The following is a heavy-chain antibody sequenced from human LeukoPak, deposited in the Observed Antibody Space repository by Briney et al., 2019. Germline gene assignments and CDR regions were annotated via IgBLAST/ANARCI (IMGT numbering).Heavy chain of an antibody. V-gene: IGHV3-11*04. CDR3: ARDYYDSSGYPVYFDY. CDR1: GFTFRDYY. Sequence: PGGSLRLSCTASGFTFRDYYVTWIRQAPGKGLEWVSYIRSIGSSTAYADSVKGRFTISRDNAKNSLYLQMNSLRAEDTAVYYCARDYYDSSGYPVYFDYWGQGTLVTVSS. D-gene: IGHD3-22*01. CDR2: IRSIGSST. J-gene: IGHJ4*02.